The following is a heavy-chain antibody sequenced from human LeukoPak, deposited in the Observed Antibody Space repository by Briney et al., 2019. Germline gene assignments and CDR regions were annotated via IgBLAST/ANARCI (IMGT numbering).Heavy chain of an antibody. CDR2: IYYSGST. J-gene: IGHJ4*02. CDR1: GGSISSYY. CDR3: ARGGIQLWLYVLDY. Sequence: SETLSLTCTASGGSISSYYWSWIRQPPGQGLEWIGYIYYSGSTNYNPSLKSRVTISVATSKNQYSLKLSSVTAADTAVYYCARGGIQLWLYVLDYWGQGTLVTVSS. V-gene: IGHV4-59*01. D-gene: IGHD5-18*01.